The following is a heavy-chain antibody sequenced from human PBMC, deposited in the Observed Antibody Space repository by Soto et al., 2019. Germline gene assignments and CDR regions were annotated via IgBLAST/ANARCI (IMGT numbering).Heavy chain of an antibody. CDR3: ARANYFWSGYYYSAYYFDY. J-gene: IGHJ4*02. D-gene: IGHD3-3*01. CDR1: GFTFSDHY. V-gene: IGHV3-72*01. Sequence: PGGSLRLSCAASGFTFSDHYMDWVRQAPGKGLEWVGRTRNKANSYTTEYAASVKGRFTISRDDSKNSLYLQMNSLKTEDTAVYYCARANYFWSGYYYSAYYFDYWGQGTLVTVSS. CDR2: TRNKANSYTT.